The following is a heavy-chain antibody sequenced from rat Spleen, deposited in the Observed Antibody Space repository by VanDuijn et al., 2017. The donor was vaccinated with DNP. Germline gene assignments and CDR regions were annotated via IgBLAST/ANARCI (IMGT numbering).Heavy chain of an antibody. CDR2: IIYEGSRT. J-gene: IGHJ4*01. Sequence: EVQLVESGGGLVRPGRSLKLSCATSGFTFSDCNMAWVRQAPKKGLEWVATIIYEGSRTYYRNSVKGRFTISRDNAKNTQYLQMDSLRSEDTATNYCAKGMDAWGQGTSVTVSS. CDR3: AKGMDA. CDR1: GFTFSDCN. V-gene: IGHV5S10*01.